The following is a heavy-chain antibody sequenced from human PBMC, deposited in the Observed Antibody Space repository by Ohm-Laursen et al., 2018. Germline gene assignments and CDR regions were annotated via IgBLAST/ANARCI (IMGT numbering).Heavy chain of an antibody. CDR3: ARDSGLMRYYGSGSFGRYYYYGMDV. Sequence: GTLSLTCTVSGGAISNYYWSWIRQPPGKGLEWIGHINYSGNTNYNPSLKSRVTISVDTSKNQFSLKLSSVTAADTAVYYCARDSGLMRYYGSGSFGRYYYYGMDVWGQGTTVTVSS. D-gene: IGHD3-10*01. V-gene: IGHV4-4*08. CDR1: GGAISNYY. CDR2: INYSGNT. J-gene: IGHJ6*02.